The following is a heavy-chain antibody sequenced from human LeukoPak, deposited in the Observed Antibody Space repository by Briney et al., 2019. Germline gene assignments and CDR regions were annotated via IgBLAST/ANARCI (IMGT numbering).Heavy chain of an antibody. Sequence: RSSGTLSLTCSVSGASIRSSTHYWGWIRQPPGKGLEWIGSIYHSGSTYYNPSLKSRVTISVDTSKNQFSLKLSSVTAADTAVYYCARDQHDYVWGSYRPLDYWGQGTLVTVSS. V-gene: IGHV4-39*07. CDR1: GASIRSSTHY. CDR3: ARDQHDYVWGSYRPLDY. D-gene: IGHD3-16*02. CDR2: IYHSGST. J-gene: IGHJ4*02.